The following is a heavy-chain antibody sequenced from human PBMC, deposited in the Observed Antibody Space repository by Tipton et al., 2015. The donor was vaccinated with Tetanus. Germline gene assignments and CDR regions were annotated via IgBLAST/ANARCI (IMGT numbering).Heavy chain of an antibody. CDR2: VNHSGSS. V-gene: IGHV4-34*01. J-gene: IGHJ4*02. CDR1: GGSFSGYS. CDR3: VRLVEMTTCFDF. Sequence: TLSLTCAVYGGSFSGYSWSWFRQPPGKGLEWIGEVNHSGSSNYNPSLKSRVTISVDTSKDQFSLKLSSVTAADTAMYYCVRLVEMTTCFDFWGQGTLVTVSS. D-gene: IGHD5-24*01.